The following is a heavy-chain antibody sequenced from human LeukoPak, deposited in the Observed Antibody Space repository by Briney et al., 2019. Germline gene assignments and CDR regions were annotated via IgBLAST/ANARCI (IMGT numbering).Heavy chain of an antibody. Sequence: ASVKVSCKASGYTFTSYDIDWVRQATGQGLEWMGWMNPNSGNTGYAQKFQGRVTMTRNTSMSTAYMELSSLRSEDTAVYYCAREDGYNFDFDYWGQGTLVTVSS. CDR2: MNPNSGNT. CDR3: AREDGYNFDFDY. CDR1: GYTFTSYD. J-gene: IGHJ4*02. D-gene: IGHD5-24*01. V-gene: IGHV1-8*01.